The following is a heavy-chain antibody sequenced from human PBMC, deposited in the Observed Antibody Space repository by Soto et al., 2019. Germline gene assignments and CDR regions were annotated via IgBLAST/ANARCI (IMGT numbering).Heavy chain of an antibody. J-gene: IGHJ4*02. V-gene: IGHV3-33*01. Sequence: QVQLVESGGGVVQPGRSLRLSCAASGFTFSSYGMHWVRQAPGKGLEWVAVIWNDGSNKYYADSVKGRFTISRDNSKNMLYLQMNNMRAEDTAVYYWARDRRYGSSPNLDYWGQGTLVTVSS. D-gene: IGHD6-13*01. CDR3: ARDRRYGSSPNLDY. CDR1: GFTFSSYG. CDR2: IWNDGSNK.